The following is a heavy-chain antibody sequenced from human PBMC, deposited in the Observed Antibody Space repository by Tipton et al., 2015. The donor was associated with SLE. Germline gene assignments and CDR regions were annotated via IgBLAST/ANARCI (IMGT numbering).Heavy chain of an antibody. CDR1: GFTFSSYA. J-gene: IGHJ4*02. CDR2: ISYDGSNK. D-gene: IGHD2-15*01. Sequence: SLRLSCAASGFTFSSYAMHWVRQAPGKGLEWVAVISYDGSNKYYADSVKGRFTISRDNSKNTLYLQMNSLRAEDTAVYYCARDDCSGGSCALGYWGQGTLVTVSS. CDR3: ARDDCSGGSCALGY. V-gene: IGHV3-30*04.